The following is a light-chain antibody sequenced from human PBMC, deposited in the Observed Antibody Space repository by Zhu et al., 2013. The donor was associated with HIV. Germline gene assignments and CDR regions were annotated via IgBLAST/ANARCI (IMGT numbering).Light chain of an antibody. J-gene: IGKJ2*01. CDR1: QSISDN. CDR2: GAS. V-gene: IGKV3-11*01. CDR3: QQRSKWPPFT. Sequence: EIVMTQSPATLSVSPGERATLSCRASQSISDNLAWYQHKPGQAPRLLIHGASARATDTPARFSGSGSGTDFTLTISSLEPEDFTVYYCQQRSKWPPFTFGQGTKLEIK.